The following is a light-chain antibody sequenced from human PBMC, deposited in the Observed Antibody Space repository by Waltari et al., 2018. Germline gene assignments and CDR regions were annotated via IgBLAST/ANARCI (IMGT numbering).Light chain of an antibody. CDR2: KGY. CDR3: SLYMGSGIWV. CDR1: SGSVSSTSY. Sequence: QTVVTQEPSLSVSPGGTVTLTCALSSGSVSSTSYATWYQQTPGQPPRTLIYKGYSRSSGVPDRFSGSIFGNKAVLTSTGAQADDECDYYCSLYMGSGIWVFGGGTKLTVL. V-gene: IGLV8-61*01. J-gene: IGLJ3*02.